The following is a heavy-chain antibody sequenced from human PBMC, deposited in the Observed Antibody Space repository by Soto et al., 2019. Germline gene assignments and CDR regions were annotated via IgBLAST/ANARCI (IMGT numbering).Heavy chain of an antibody. CDR2: IYYSGST. J-gene: IGHJ5*02. V-gene: IGHV4-31*03. CDR1: GGSISSGGYY. Sequence: SETLSLTCTVSGGSISSGGYYWSWIRQHPGKGLEWIGYIYYSGSTYYNPSLKSRVTISVDTSKNQFSLKLSSVTAADTAVYYCARGALAAAWFPTYNCFDPWGQGTLVTVSS. D-gene: IGHD6-13*01. CDR3: ARGALAAAWFPTYNCFDP.